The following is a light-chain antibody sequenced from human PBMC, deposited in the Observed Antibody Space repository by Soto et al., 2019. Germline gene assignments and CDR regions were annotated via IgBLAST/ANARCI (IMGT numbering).Light chain of an antibody. J-gene: IGLJ1*01. Sequence: QSALTQPASVSGSPGQSITISCSRTTSDVGGYNLVSWYQQHTAKAPKLLIYEGTQRPSGVSSRFSGSKSGNTASLTISGLQAEDEADYYCCSYASSSSYVFGTGTKLTVL. CDR3: CSYASSSSYV. V-gene: IGLV2-23*01. CDR1: TSDVGGYNL. CDR2: EGT.